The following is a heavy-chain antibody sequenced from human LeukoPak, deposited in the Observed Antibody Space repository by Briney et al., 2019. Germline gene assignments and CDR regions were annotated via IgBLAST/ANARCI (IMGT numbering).Heavy chain of an antibody. D-gene: IGHD2-2*01. CDR3: ARYQLLSYYYGMDV. CDR2: ISGSGGST. J-gene: IGHJ6*02. Sequence: GGSLRLSCAASRFTFSSYAMSWVRQAPGKGLEWVSAISGSGGSTYYADSAKGRFTISRDNSKNTLYLQMNSLRAEDTAVYYCARYQLLSYYYGMDVWGQGTTVTVSS. CDR1: RFTFSSYA. V-gene: IGHV3-23*01.